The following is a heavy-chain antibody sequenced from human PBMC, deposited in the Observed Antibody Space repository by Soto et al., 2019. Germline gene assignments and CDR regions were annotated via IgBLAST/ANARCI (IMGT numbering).Heavy chain of an antibody. V-gene: IGHV1-18*01. D-gene: IGHD6-19*01. CDR1: GNTFSTYG. CDR2: IIAYNGNT. J-gene: IGHJ4*02. CDR3: AFSSGWTYYFDY. Sequence: QVQLVQSAVEVKKPGASVRVSCKVSGNTFSTYGLSWVRQAPGQGLGWMGWIIAYNGNTNYAEKFQGRVTMTRDTSTSTAYMELRSLRSDDTAVYYCAFSSGWTYYFDYWGQGTLVTVSS.